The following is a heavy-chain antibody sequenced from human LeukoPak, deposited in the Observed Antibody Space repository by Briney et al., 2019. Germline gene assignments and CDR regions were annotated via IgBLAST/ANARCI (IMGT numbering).Heavy chain of an antibody. J-gene: IGHJ4*02. CDR1: GFTFNSYV. Sequence: GGSLRLSCAASGFTFNSYVMSWVRQAPGKGLDWVSSINGNGDSTYYADSVQSRFTISRDNSKKTLYLQMNSLRAEDTAVYYCTKRALGSVYYFDSWGQGTLVTVSS. D-gene: IGHD1-26*01. CDR2: INGNGDST. V-gene: IGHV3-23*01. CDR3: TKRALGSVYYFDS.